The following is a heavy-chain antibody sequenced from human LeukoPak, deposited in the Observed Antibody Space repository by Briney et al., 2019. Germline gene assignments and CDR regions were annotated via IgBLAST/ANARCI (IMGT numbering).Heavy chain of an antibody. CDR2: IRYDGSNK. J-gene: IGHJ4*02. V-gene: IGHV3-30*02. CDR3: AKGSGSYKGIDY. D-gene: IGHD3-10*01. Sequence: TGGSLRLSCAASGFTFSSYGMHWVRQAPGKGLEWVAFIRYDGSNKYCADSVKGRFTISRDNSKNTLYLQMISLRAEDTALYYCAKGSGSYKGIDYWGQGTLVTVSS. CDR1: GFTFSSYG.